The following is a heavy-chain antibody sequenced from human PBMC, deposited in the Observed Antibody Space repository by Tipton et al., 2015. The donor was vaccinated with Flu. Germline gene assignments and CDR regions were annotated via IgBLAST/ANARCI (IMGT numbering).Heavy chain of an antibody. CDR3: ARDGVVRRAFDI. CDR2: IIPILGIA. V-gene: IGHV1-69*01. Sequence: QLVQSGAEVKKPGSSVKVSCKASGGTFSSYAISWVRQAPGQGLEWMGGIIPILGIANYAQKFQGRVTITADESTSTAYMELSSLRSEDTAAYYCARDGVVRRAFDIWGQGTMVTVSS. D-gene: IGHD3-3*01. J-gene: IGHJ3*02. CDR1: GGTFSSYA.